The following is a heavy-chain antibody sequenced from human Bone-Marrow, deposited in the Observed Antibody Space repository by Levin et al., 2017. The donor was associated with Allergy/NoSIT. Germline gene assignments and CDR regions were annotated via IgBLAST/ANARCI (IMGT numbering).Heavy chain of an antibody. D-gene: IGHD4-23*01. CDR3: ARELDYGGHFFDH. CDR2: IYTSGNT. Sequence: SCTVSGGSITDSAYSWSWLRQHPGRGLEWIGNIYTSGNTYYLPSLESRLSISLDTSTGQFSLELTSLTAADTAVYYCARELDYGGHFFDHWGPGILVTVSS. CDR1: GGSITDSAYS. V-gene: IGHV4-31*03. J-gene: IGHJ4*02.